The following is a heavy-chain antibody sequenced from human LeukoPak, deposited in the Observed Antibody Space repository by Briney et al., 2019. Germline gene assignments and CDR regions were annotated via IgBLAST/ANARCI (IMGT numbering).Heavy chain of an antibody. CDR2: IYSGGST. Sequence: GGSLRLSCAASGFTVSSNYMSWVRQAPGKGLEWVSVIYSGGSTYYADSVKGRFTISRDNSKNTLYLQMNSLRAEDTAVYYCTVTTTVTLAEYFQHWGQGTLVTVSP. D-gene: IGHD4-17*01. CDR3: TVTTTVTLAEYFQH. J-gene: IGHJ1*01. CDR1: GFTVSSNY. V-gene: IGHV3-66*01.